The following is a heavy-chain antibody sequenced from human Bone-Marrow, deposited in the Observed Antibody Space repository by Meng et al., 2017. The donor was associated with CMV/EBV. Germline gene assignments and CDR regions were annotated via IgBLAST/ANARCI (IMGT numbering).Heavy chain of an antibody. Sequence: GFTISRFWMNWGRQTPGKGLVWISHINTDGGSINYAESVKGRFTISRDNAKNTLYLQMNSLRAEDTAIYYCARDVIAARFHYYGMDVWGRGTTVTVSS. V-gene: IGHV3-74*01. J-gene: IGHJ6*02. D-gene: IGHD2-15*01. CDR3: ARDVIAARFHYYGMDV. CDR1: GFTISRFW. CDR2: INTDGGSI.